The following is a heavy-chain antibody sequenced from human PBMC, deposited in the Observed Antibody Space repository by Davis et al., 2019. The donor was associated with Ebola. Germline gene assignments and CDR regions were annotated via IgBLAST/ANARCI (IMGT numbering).Heavy chain of an antibody. CDR2: INAGNGNT. Sequence: ASVKVSCKASGYTFTSYAMHWVRQAPEQRLEWMGWINAGNGNTKYSQKFQGRVTITRDTSASTAYMELSSLRSEDTAVYYCARAYDFWSGYARFDPWGQGTLVTVSS. CDR1: GYTFTSYA. CDR3: ARAYDFWSGYARFDP. V-gene: IGHV1-3*01. D-gene: IGHD3-3*01. J-gene: IGHJ5*02.